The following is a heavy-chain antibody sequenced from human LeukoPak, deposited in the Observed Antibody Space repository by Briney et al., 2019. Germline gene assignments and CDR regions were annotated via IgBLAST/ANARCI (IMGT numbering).Heavy chain of an antibody. CDR3: ARDLEYSSGWYNYYYYYGMDV. J-gene: IGHJ6*02. CDR1: GYTFTSYG. CDR2: ISAYNGNT. V-gene: IGHV1-18*01. Sequence: GASVKVSCKASGYTFTSYGISWVRQAPGQGLEWMGWISAYNGNTNYAQKLQGRVTMTTDTSTSTAYMELRSLRSDDTAVYYYARDLEYSSGWYNYYYYYGMDVWGQGTTVTVSS. D-gene: IGHD6-19*01.